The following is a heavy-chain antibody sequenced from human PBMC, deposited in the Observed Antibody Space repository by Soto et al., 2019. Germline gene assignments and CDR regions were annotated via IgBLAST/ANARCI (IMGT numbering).Heavy chain of an antibody. CDR1: GFIFSDTW. Sequence: EVQLVESGGGFVKPGGSLRLSCAASGFIFSDTWMNWVRQAPNKGLEWVARIKHKRDGATTHYAAPVKGRFIISRDDSRDTVFLQMDSLKTEDTAVYYCTADTYSSSAWANDYWALGALVTVS. D-gene: IGHD6-19*01. V-gene: IGHV3-15*07. CDR3: TADTYSSSAWANDY. CDR2: IKHKRDGATT. J-gene: IGHJ4*02.